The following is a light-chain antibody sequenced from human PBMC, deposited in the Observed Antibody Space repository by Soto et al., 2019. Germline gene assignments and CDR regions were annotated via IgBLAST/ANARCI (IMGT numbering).Light chain of an antibody. J-gene: IGKJ2*01. Sequence: DIQMTQSPSTLSASVGDRVTITCRASQSISSWLAWYQQKPGNAPKLLIYNASSLESGVPSRFSGGGSGTEFTLTISSLQPDDFATYYCQQYNSYSRTFGQGTKLEIK. CDR1: QSISSW. V-gene: IGKV1-5*03. CDR3: QQYNSYSRT. CDR2: NAS.